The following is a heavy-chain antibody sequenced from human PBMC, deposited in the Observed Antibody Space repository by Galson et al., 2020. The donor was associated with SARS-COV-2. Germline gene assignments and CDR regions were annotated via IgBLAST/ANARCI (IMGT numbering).Heavy chain of an antibody. Sequence: SQTLSLTCAVYGGSFSGYYWSWIRQPPGKGLEWIGEINHSGSTNYNPSLKSRVTISVDTSKNQFSLKLSSVTAADTAVYYCASGYSSSWLRGWFDPWGQGTLVTVSS. J-gene: IGHJ5*02. CDR3: ASGYSSSWLRGWFDP. CDR1: GGSFSGYY. D-gene: IGHD6-13*01. CDR2: INHSGST. V-gene: IGHV4-34*01.